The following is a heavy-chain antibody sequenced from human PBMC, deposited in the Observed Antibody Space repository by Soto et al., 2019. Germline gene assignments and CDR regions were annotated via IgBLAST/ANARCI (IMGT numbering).Heavy chain of an antibody. D-gene: IGHD3-10*01. CDR2: INHSGST. CDR1: GGSFSGYY. CDR3: ARENGSGSYWGY. V-gene: IGHV4-34*01. Sequence: QVQLQQWGAGLLKPSETLSLTCAVYGGSFSGYYWSWIRQPPGKGLEWIGEINHSGSTNYNPSLKSRVTITVYTSKNQFSLKLSSVTAADTAVYYCARENGSGSYWGYWGQGTLVTVSS. J-gene: IGHJ4*02.